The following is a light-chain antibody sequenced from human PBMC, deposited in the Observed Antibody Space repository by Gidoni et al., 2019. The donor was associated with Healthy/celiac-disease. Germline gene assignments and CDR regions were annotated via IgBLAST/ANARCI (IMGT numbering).Light chain of an antibody. CDR1: QSISSW. V-gene: IGKV1-5*03. J-gene: IGKJ3*01. CDR2: KAS. CDR3: QRYNSYPFT. Sequence: TQLTQTPSPLSASVGDRVTITCRASQSISSWLAWYQQKPGKAPKLLIYKASSVESGVTSRFSGLGSGTGFSLTISSLQPNDFATYYCQRYNSYPFTFGPGTKVDIK.